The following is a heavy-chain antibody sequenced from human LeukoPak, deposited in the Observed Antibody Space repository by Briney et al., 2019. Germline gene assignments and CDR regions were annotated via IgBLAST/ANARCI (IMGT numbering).Heavy chain of an antibody. CDR3: ARRRHNFDFYDV. J-gene: IGHJ3*01. V-gene: IGHV4-39*01. CDR1: ADFIISNIYW. Sequence: SETLSLTCTVSADFIISNIYWWDWVRLPPGKRLEWIGATFYTGRTFYSPSLKSRVTISVDTSKNEFSLDLSSATAADTAVYYCARRRHNFDFYDVWGQGTRVTVSS. D-gene: IGHD3/OR15-3a*01. CDR2: TFYTGRT.